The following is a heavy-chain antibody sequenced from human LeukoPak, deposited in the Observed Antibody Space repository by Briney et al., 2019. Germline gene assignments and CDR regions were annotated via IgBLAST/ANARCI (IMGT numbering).Heavy chain of an antibody. V-gene: IGHV3-48*03. Sequence: PGGSLRLSCAASGFTFSSYEMNWVRQAPGKGLEWVSYISSSGSTICYADSVKGRFTISRDNAKNSLYLQMNSLRAEDTAVYYCARTYYDILTGSDGAFDIWGQGTMVTVSS. J-gene: IGHJ3*02. CDR1: GFTFSSYE. D-gene: IGHD3-9*01. CDR2: ISSSGSTI. CDR3: ARTYYDILTGSDGAFDI.